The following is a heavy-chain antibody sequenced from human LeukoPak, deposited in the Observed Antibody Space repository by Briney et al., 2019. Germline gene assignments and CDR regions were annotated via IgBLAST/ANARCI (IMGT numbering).Heavy chain of an antibody. CDR1: GGSITISTYC. V-gene: IGHV4-39*07. CDR2: IYYSGST. CDR3: ARVRYSYGYLFDY. J-gene: IGHJ4*02. Sequence: PETLSLASPVSGGSITISTYCCGWIRHPPWKWLEWIGSIYYSGSTYYNPSLKRRVTISVDTSKNQFSLKLSSVTAADTAVYYCARVRYSYGYLFDYWGQGTLVTVSS. D-gene: IGHD5-18*01.